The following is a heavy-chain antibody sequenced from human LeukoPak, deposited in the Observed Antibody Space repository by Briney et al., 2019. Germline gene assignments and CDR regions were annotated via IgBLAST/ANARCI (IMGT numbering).Heavy chain of an antibody. CDR1: GFSFFYTG. Sequence: GGSLRLSCAVSGFSFFYTGMGWVRQGPGKGLEWVSAISVSGNTYHADSVKGRFTISRDSSKNTLYLQMNSLRAEDAAVYYCAKAPVTTCSGAYCYPFDYWGQGTLVTVSS. CDR2: ISVSGNT. CDR3: AKAPVTTCSGAYCYPFDY. D-gene: IGHD2-15*01. V-gene: IGHV3-23*01. J-gene: IGHJ4*02.